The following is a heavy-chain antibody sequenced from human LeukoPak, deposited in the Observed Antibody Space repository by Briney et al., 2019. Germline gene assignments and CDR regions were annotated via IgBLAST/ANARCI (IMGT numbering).Heavy chain of an antibody. D-gene: IGHD3-10*01. Sequence: ASVKVSCKASGYTFTSYDINWVRQATGQGLEWMGWMNPNSGNTGYAQKFQGRVTMTRNTSISTAYMELSSLRSEDTAVYYCARAPSRITMVRGVPRGYYYYYMDVWGKGTTVTISS. V-gene: IGHV1-8*01. CDR1: GYTFTSYD. CDR2: MNPNSGNT. CDR3: ARAPSRITMVRGVPRGYYYYYMDV. J-gene: IGHJ6*03.